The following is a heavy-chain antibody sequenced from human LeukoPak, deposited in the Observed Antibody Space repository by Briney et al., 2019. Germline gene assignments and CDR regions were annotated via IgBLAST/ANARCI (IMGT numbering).Heavy chain of an antibody. Sequence: PGGSLRLSCAASGFTFSGSAIHWVRQASGKGLEWLGRIRSKANSYATAYGASVEGRFTISRDDSKNTAYLQMNSLITEDTAVYFCTALGIAAAGMDYWGQGTLVTASS. J-gene: IGHJ4*02. CDR3: TALGIAAAGMDY. V-gene: IGHV3-73*01. D-gene: IGHD6-13*01. CDR1: GFTFSGSA. CDR2: IRSKANSYAT.